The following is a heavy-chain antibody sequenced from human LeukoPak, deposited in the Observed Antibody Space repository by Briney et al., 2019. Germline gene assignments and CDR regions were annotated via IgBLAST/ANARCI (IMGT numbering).Heavy chain of an antibody. CDR2: ISSSSVYI. CDR3: ARGWSSDFDF. D-gene: IGHD3-10*01. V-gene: IGHV3-21*01. CDR1: GFTLSSYS. Sequence: PGGSLRLSXAASGFTLSSYSMNWVCQAPGKGLEWVSTISSSSVYIYYADSVKGRFTISRDNAKNSLSLQMNRLRAEDTAVYYCARGWSSDFDFWGQGTLVTVSS. J-gene: IGHJ4*02.